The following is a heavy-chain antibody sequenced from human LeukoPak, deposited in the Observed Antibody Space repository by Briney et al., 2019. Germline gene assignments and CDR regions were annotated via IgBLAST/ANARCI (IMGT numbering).Heavy chain of an antibody. V-gene: IGHV3-7*01. CDR1: GFRFSNSW. D-gene: IGHD4-17*01. CDR3: ARDQPFAVTSLYYFDS. J-gene: IGHJ4*02. Sequence: PGGSLRLSCAASGFRFSNSWMTWVRQAPGKGLEWVANIKQDGSEKYYVDSVMGRFTISRDNAQNSVFLQMNSLRAEDTAVYYCARDQPFAVTSLYYFDSWGQGTLVTVSS. CDR2: IKQDGSEK.